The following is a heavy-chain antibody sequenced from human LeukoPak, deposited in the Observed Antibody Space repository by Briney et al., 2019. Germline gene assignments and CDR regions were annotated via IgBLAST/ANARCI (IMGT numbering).Heavy chain of an antibody. CDR3: ARYPRRSTSYYYYYGMDV. Sequence: LGLSCTVSRFTVGRGWRVCVREGPGNGLMWVSRINSDGGSTSYADSVKGRFTISRDNAKNTLYLQMNSLRAEDTAVYYCARYPRRSTSYYYYYGMDVWGQGTTVTVSS. D-gene: IGHD2-2*01. J-gene: IGHJ6*01. V-gene: IGHV3-74*01. CDR2: INSDGGST. CDR1: RFTVGRGW.